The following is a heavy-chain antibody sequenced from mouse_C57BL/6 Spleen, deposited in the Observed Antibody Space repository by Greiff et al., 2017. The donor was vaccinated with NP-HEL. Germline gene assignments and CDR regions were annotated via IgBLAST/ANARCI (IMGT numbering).Heavy chain of an antibody. CDR1: GYTFTSYW. J-gene: IGHJ4*01. D-gene: IGHD1-1*01. CDR3: ASGYGSSSYYAMDY. V-gene: IGHV1-52*01. Sequence: VQLQQSGAELVRPGSSVKLSCKASGYTFTSYWMHWVKQRPIQGLEWIGNIDPSDSETHYNQKFKDKATLTVDKPSSTAYMQLSSLTSEDSAVYYCASGYGSSSYYAMDYWGQGTSVTVSS. CDR2: IDPSDSET.